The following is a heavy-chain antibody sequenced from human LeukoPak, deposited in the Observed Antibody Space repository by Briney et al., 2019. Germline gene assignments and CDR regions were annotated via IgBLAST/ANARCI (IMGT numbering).Heavy chain of an antibody. CDR2: IYHTGSN. D-gene: IGHD6-13*01. J-gene: IGHJ3*02. CDR1: SGSVSSYY. Sequence: PSETLSLTCLVSSGSVSSYYWTWIRQPPGKGLEWIGYIYHTGSNNYSPSLKSRVTMYVDTSKNQLSLRLSSVTAADTAMYYCARARYTNSWYAVDIWGQGTMVTVSS. CDR3: ARARYTNSWYAVDI. V-gene: IGHV4-59*08.